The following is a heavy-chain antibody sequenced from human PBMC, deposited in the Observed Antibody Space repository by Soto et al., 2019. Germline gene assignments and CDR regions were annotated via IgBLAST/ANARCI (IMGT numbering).Heavy chain of an antibody. V-gene: IGHV4-38-2*02. D-gene: IGHD2-2*01. CDR2: VYRSGAA. Sequence: SETLSLTCSVSGFSITRGFYWGWIWQTPGKGLEWIGSVYRSGAAHYPPPLQSRATISVATSKNHFSLRLQSVPAADTAMYFCARERIFMRPAGWAAPWGQGTQVTVSS. J-gene: IGHJ5*02. CDR3: ARERIFMRPAGWAAP. CDR1: GFSITRGFY.